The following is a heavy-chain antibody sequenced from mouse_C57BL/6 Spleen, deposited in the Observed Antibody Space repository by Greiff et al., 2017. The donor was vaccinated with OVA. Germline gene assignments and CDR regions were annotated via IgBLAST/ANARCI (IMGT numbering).Heavy chain of an antibody. CDR3: ARGGSSYVTWFAY. V-gene: IGHV1-69*01. CDR2: IDPSDSYT. Sequence: VQLQQSGAELVMPGASVKLSCKASGYTFTSYWMHWVKQRPGQGLEWIGEIDPSDSYTNYNQKFKGKSTLTVDKSSSTAYMQLSSLTSEDSAVYYCARGGSSYVTWFAYWGQGTLVTVSA. CDR1: GYTFTSYW. J-gene: IGHJ3*01. D-gene: IGHD1-1*01.